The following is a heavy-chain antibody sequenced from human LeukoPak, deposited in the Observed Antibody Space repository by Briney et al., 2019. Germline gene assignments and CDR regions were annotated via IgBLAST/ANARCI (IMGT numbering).Heavy chain of an antibody. D-gene: IGHD3-22*01. Sequence: DPGGSLRLSCAASGFTFSSYGMHWVRQAPGKGLEWVAVISYDGSNKYYADSVKGRFTISRDNSKNTLYLQMNSLRAEDTAVYYCAKDYGTYYYDSSGYCDYWGQGTLVTVSS. V-gene: IGHV3-30*18. CDR3: AKDYGTYYYDSSGYCDY. J-gene: IGHJ4*02. CDR2: ISYDGSNK. CDR1: GFTFSSYG.